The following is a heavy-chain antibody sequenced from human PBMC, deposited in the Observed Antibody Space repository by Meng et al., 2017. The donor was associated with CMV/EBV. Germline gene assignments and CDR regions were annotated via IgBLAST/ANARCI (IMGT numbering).Heavy chain of an antibody. CDR3: AREVAEGRYYYYGMDV. CDR2: INHSGST. V-gene: IGHV4-34*01. Sequence: SETLSLTCAVYGGSFSGYYWSWIRQPPGKGLEWIGEINHSGSTNYNPSLKSRVTISVDTSKNQFSLKLSSVTAADTAVYYCAREVAEGRYYYYGMDVWGQGTTVTVSS. D-gene: IGHD3-10*01. J-gene: IGHJ6*02. CDR1: GGSFSGYY.